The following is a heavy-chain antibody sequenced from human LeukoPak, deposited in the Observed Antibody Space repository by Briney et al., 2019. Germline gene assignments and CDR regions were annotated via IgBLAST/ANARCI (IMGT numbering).Heavy chain of an antibody. CDR2: IYPDDSDT. Sequence: GESLKISCKGSGYSFTSYWIAWGRQMPGKGLEWMGIIYPDDSDTKYSPSFQGQVTISADKSISTAYLQWSSMRASDTALDYCARHGPGIYMDVWGKGATVTVSS. D-gene: IGHD6-13*01. J-gene: IGHJ6*03. CDR1: GYSFTSYW. V-gene: IGHV5-51*01. CDR3: ARHGPGIYMDV.